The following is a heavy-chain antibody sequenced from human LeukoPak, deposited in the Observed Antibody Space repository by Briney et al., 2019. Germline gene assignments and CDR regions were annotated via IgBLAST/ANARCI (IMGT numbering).Heavy chain of an antibody. Sequence: SDTLSLICTVSGGSNSISSYYWGWIRQPPGKGLEWIGIIYYSGSTYYTPSLRSRVTISVDTSKTQFSLKLSSVTAADTAVYYGARLSLYDAAAERFDRWGQGTLVTVSS. J-gene: IGHJ5*02. V-gene: IGHV4-39*01. CDR1: GGSNSISSYY. CDR3: ARLSLYDAAAERFDR. D-gene: IGHD6-13*01. CDR2: IYYSGST.